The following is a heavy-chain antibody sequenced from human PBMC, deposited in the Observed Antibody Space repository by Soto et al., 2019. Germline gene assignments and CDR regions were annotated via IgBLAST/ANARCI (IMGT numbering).Heavy chain of an antibody. CDR3: ARDGTTETTNSHYSIDV. V-gene: IGHV3-48*03. CDR1: GFTFNTYH. J-gene: IGHJ6*02. D-gene: IGHD4-17*01. CDR2: IDSCGNRL. Sequence: EVQLVESGGGLVQPGGSLILSCAASGFTFNTYHMNWVRQAPGKGLEWVSYIDSCGNRLYYEDSVKGRFTISRDNARNSLFVQMNSLRAEDTAVYDCARDGTTETTNSHYSIDVWGQGTTVTVSS.